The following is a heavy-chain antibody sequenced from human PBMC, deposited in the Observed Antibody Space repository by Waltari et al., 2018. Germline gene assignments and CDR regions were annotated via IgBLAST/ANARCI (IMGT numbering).Heavy chain of an antibody. Sequence: QVQLVESGGGVVQPGRSLRLSCAASGFTFSSYGMHWVRQAPGKGLEWVAVIWYYGSNKYYADSVKGRFTISRDNSKNTLYLQMNSLRAEDTAMYYCAKDRRRAAAGAVDYWGQGTLVTVSS. J-gene: IGHJ4*02. CDR2: IWYYGSNK. CDR1: GFTFSSYG. V-gene: IGHV3-30*18. D-gene: IGHD6-13*01. CDR3: AKDRRRAAAGAVDY.